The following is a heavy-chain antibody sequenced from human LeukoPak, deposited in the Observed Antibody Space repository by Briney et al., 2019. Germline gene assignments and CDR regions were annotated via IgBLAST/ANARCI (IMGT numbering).Heavy chain of an antibody. CDR3: AREYCSGTSCYGYFDY. Sequence: GGSLRLSCATSGFTFSSYWMSWVRRAPGKGLEWVANIKQDGSQIFYVDSVKGRFTISRDTAKNSLSLQMNSLRAEDTAVYYCAREYCSGTSCYGYFDYWGQGILVTVSS. V-gene: IGHV3-7*01. CDR1: GFTFSSYW. J-gene: IGHJ4*02. D-gene: IGHD2-2*01. CDR2: IKQDGSQI.